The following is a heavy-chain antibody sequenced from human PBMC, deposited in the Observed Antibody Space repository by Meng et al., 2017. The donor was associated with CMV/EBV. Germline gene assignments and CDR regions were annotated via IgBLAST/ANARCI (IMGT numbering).Heavy chain of an antibody. Sequence: GDYGGWIRKPPGKGLEWIGSIYYSGSTYYNPSLKSRVTISVDTSKNQFSLKLSSVTAADTAVYYCARVGWGYGDFWSGYNHNWFDPWGQGTLVTVSS. CDR1: GDY. CDR2: IYYSGST. J-gene: IGHJ5*02. V-gene: IGHV4-39*07. D-gene: IGHD3-3*01. CDR3: ARVGWGYGDFWSGYNHNWFDP.